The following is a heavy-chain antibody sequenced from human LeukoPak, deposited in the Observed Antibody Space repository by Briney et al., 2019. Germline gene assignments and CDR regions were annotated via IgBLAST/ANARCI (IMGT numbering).Heavy chain of an antibody. D-gene: IGHD2/OR15-2a*01. J-gene: IGHJ4*02. CDR3: ARGIIGGRFDY. CDR2: INHSGST. CDR1: GGSFSGYY. V-gene: IGHV4-34*01. Sequence: NTSETLSLTCAVYGGSFSGYYWSWIRQPPGKGLEWIGEINHSGSTNYNPSLKSRVTISVDTSKNQFSLKLSSVTAADTAVYYCARGIIGGRFDYWGQGTLVTVSS.